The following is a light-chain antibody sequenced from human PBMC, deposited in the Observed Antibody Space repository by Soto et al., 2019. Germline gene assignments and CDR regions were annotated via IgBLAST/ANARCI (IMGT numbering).Light chain of an antibody. CDR3: QQYTTSLLT. Sequence: EIVLTQSPGTLSLSPGEGATLSCRASQNINNNYLAWYQQKPGQAPRLLIHGASSRATGIPDRFSGSGSGTDFPLTISRLEPEDFAVYYCQQYTTSLLTFGGGTKVEIK. CDR2: GAS. V-gene: IGKV3-20*01. J-gene: IGKJ4*01. CDR1: QNINNNY.